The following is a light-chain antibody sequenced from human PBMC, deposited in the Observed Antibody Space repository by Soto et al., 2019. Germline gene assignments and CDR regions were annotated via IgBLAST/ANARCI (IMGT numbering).Light chain of an antibody. Sequence: QSALTQPASVSGSPGQSITISCTGTSSDVGSYNVVSWYQQYPGKAPKVIIYEASKRPSGVSNRFSGSKSGNTASLTISGRQAEDEADYYCCSYASSSTGVFGGGTKLTVL. CDR3: CSYASSSTGV. CDR2: EAS. J-gene: IGLJ3*02. CDR1: SSDVGSYNV. V-gene: IGLV2-23*01.